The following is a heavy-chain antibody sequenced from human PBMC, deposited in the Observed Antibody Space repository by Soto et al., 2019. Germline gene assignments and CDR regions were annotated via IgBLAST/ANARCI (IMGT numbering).Heavy chain of an antibody. Sequence: QITLKESGPTLVKPTQTLTLTCTFSGFSLSTSGVGVGWIRQPPGKALEWLALIYWDDSERYSPSLKSRLTITKDTSKKQVVLTLTNMDPVDTATYYCTYTLRWLYFDLWGRGTLVTVSS. CDR3: TYTLRWLYFDL. CDR1: GFSLSTSGVG. CDR2: IYWDDSE. J-gene: IGHJ2*01. V-gene: IGHV2-5*02. D-gene: IGHD3-22*01.